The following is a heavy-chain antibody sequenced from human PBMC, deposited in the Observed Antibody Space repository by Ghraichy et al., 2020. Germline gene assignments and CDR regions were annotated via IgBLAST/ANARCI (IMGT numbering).Heavy chain of an antibody. CDR1: GFLFSSSA. Sequence: GGSLRLSCATSGFLFSSSALNWVRQAPGKGLEWVAAITESGDNSYSLPSVRGRFTISRDNSKNMLYLQMNYLRAEDTALYFCARDGSDSGGTFLDYWGRGVLVTVSS. J-gene: IGHJ4*02. CDR2: ITESGDNS. CDR3: ARDGSDSGGTFLDY. D-gene: IGHD1-26*01. V-gene: IGHV3-23*01.